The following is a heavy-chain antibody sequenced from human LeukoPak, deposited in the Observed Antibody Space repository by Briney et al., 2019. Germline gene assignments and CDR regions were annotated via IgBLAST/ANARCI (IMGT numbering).Heavy chain of an antibody. V-gene: IGHV3-30*18. D-gene: IGHD5-12*01. J-gene: IGHJ4*02. CDR1: GFPFSSYG. Sequence: GGSLRLSCAASGFPFSSYGMHWVRQSPGKGLDWVAVISYDGSNKYYADSVKGRFTISRDNSKNTLLLQMNSLRAEDTAVYYCAKGSNRGVATIDYWGQGTLVTVSS. CDR3: AKGSNRGVATIDY. CDR2: ISYDGSNK.